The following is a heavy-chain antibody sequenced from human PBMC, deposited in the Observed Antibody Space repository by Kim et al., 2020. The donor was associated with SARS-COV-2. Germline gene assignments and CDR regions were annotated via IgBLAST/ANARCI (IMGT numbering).Heavy chain of an antibody. D-gene: IGHD2-8*01. CDR1: GFTFSSYG. Sequence: GGSLRLSCAASGFTFSSYGMHWVRQAPGKGLEWVAVISYDGSNKYYADSVKGRFTISRDNSKNTLYLQMNSLRAEDTAVYYCAKNGRRVTLYYYYCMDV. CDR3: AKNGRRVTLYYYYCMDV. J-gene: IGHJ6*01. V-gene: IGHV3-30*18. CDR2: ISYDGSNK.